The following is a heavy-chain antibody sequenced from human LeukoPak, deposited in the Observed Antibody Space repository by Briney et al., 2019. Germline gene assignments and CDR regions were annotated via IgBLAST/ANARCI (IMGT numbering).Heavy chain of an antibody. CDR3: ARGDWAPFDY. D-gene: IGHD2-21*02. V-gene: IGHV3-7*01. Sequence: GGSLRLSCAASGFTFSDYWMNWVRQAPGKGLEWVANIDQDGGGKYYLDSVKGRFTISRDNAKNSLYLQINSLRAEDTAVYYCARGDWAPFDYWGQGSLLTVSP. CDR2: IDQDGGGK. J-gene: IGHJ4*02. CDR1: GFTFSDYW.